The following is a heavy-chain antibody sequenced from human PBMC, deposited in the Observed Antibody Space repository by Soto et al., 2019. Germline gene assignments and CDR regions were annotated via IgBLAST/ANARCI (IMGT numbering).Heavy chain of an antibody. CDR1: GVSISSYY. D-gene: IGHD5-12*01. V-gene: IGHV4-59*01. Sequence: SETLSLTCTVSGVSISSYYWSWIRPPPGKGLEWIGYIYYSGSTNYNPSLKSRVTISVDTSKNQFSLKLSSVTAADTAVYYCARDYSGYGSRAFDIWGQGTMVTVSS. J-gene: IGHJ3*02. CDR2: IYYSGST. CDR3: ARDYSGYGSRAFDI.